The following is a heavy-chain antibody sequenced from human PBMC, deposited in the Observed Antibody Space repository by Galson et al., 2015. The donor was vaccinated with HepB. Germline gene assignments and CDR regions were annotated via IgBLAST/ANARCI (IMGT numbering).Heavy chain of an antibody. J-gene: IGHJ4*02. CDR1: GDSVSSNSVA. Sequence: CAISGDSVSSNSVAWNWIRQSPSRGLEWLGRTYYRSKWYNDYAVSVKSRITINPDTSKNQLSLQLISVTPEDTAVYYCARGGQWVVHFGYFDYWGQGTLVTVSS. D-gene: IGHD6-19*01. CDR3: ARGGQWVVHFGYFDY. V-gene: IGHV6-1*01. CDR2: TYYRSKWYN.